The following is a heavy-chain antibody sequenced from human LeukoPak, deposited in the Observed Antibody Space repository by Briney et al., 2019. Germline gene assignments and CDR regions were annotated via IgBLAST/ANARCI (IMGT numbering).Heavy chain of an antibody. Sequence: GGSLRLSCEASGFSFDDFDMHWVRHAPGKGLEWVSRIGWNGRSIHYADSVKGRFTISRDNAKNSLYLQMNSLRAEDTALYYCAKDSDYFGSGSYYNFWDVWGQGTTVIVSS. J-gene: IGHJ6*02. CDR3: AKDSDYFGSGSYYNFWDV. CDR2: IGWNGRSI. D-gene: IGHD3-10*01. CDR1: GFSFDDFD. V-gene: IGHV3-9*01.